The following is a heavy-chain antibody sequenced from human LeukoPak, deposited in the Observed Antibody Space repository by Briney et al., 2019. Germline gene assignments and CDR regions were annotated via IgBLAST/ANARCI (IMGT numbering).Heavy chain of an antibody. CDR3: ARDRLMDPATIFSYYYYYYGMDV. J-gene: IGHJ6*02. D-gene: IGHD3-3*01. Sequence: GGSLRLSCAASGFTFSSYEMNWVRQAPGKGLEWVSYISSSGSTIYYADSVKGRFTISRDNAKNSLYLQMNSLRAEDTAVYYCARDRLMDPATIFSYYYYYYGMDVWGQGTTVTVSS. CDR2: ISSSGSTI. V-gene: IGHV3-48*03. CDR1: GFTFSSYE.